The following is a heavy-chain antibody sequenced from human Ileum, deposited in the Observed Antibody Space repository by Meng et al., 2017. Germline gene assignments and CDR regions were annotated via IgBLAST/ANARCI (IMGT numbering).Heavy chain of an antibody. CDR3: AKGLWGTGSHYNPCDY. Sequence: GESLKISCEASGFTFNSYAMSWVRQAPGKGLEWVSGISGSGTNTYYADSVEGRFTISRDNSENTLYLQMNSLRVDDTAVYYCAKGLWGTGSHYNPCDYWGQGTLVTVSS. D-gene: IGHD3-10*01. J-gene: IGHJ4*02. CDR1: GFTFNSYA. V-gene: IGHV3-23*01. CDR2: ISGSGTNT.